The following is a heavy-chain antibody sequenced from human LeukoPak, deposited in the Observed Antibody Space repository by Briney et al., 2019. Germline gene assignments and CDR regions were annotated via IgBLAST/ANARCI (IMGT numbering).Heavy chain of an antibody. CDR2: INTDGSST. V-gene: IGHV3-74*01. Sequence: PGGSLRLSCAASGFTFSSCWMHWVRQAPGKGLVWVSRINTDGSSTSYADSVKGRFTISRDNSKSTLYLQMNSLGAEDTALYYCAKDNGYCTSTSCFLEYWGQGTLVTVSS. J-gene: IGHJ4*02. CDR1: GFTFSSCW. D-gene: IGHD2-2*03. CDR3: AKDNGYCTSTSCFLEY.